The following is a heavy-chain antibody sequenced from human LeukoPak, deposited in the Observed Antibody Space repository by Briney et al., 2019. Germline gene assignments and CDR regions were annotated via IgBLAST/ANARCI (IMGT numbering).Heavy chain of an antibody. D-gene: IGHD3-22*01. CDR2: IYYSGSA. J-gene: IGHJ4*02. V-gene: IGHV4-59*02. CDR3: ARDSSGYFVFEY. Sequence: SETLSLTCTVSGDSVTTYYWSWIRQPPGKGLEWLGYIYYSGSATYNPSLKSRVTISVDTSKNQFSLKLSSVTAADTAVYYCARDSSGYFVFEYWGQGILVTVSS. CDR1: GDSVTTYY.